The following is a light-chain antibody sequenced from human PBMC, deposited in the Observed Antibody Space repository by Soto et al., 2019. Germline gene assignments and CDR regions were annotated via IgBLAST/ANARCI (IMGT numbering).Light chain of an antibody. Sequence: EVVLTQSPGTLSLSPGERATLSCRASQSVGSSYLAWYQQKPGQAPRVLIYGTSSRATGIPDRFSGSGSGTEFTLTISSLQSEDFAVYYCQQYNNWPRTFGQGTKVDIK. CDR3: QQYNNWPRT. CDR2: GTS. CDR1: QSVGSSY. V-gene: IGKV3-20*01. J-gene: IGKJ1*01.